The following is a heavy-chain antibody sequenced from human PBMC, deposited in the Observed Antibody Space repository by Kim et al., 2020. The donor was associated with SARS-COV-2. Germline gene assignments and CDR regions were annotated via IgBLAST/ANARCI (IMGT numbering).Heavy chain of an antibody. CDR3: AREVYSRFDY. J-gene: IGHJ4*02. D-gene: IGHD2-8*01. CDR1: GGSISSYY. Sequence: SETLSLTCTVSGGSISSYYWSWIRQPPGKGLEWIGYIYYSGSTNYNPSLKSRVTISVDTSKNQFSLKLSSVTAADTAVYYCAREVYSRFDYWGQGTLVTVSS. CDR2: IYYSGST. V-gene: IGHV4-59*13.